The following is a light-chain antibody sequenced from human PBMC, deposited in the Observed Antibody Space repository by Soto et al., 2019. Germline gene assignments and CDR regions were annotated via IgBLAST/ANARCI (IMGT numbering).Light chain of an antibody. CDR3: QQHGQWPIT. J-gene: IGKJ5*01. CDR2: DAS. V-gene: IGKV1-33*01. Sequence: DIQMTQSPSSLSASVGDRVTITCQASQDINNFLNWYQQKPGKAPKLLIYDASNLETGVPSRFSGSGSGTDFTFTISSLQPEDFATYYCQQHGQWPITFGQGTRLEIK. CDR1: QDINNF.